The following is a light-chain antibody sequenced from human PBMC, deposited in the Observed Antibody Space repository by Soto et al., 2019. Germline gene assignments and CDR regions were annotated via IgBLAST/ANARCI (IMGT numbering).Light chain of an antibody. Sequence: QLVLTQSPSASASLGASVKLTCTLSSGHSSYAIAWHQQQPEKGPRYLMKLNSDGSHSKGDGIPDRFSGSSSGAERYLTLSSLRSEDEADYYCQTWDTGIRVFGGGTKLTVL. V-gene: IGLV4-69*01. J-gene: IGLJ2*01. CDR1: SGHSSYA. CDR2: LNSDGSH. CDR3: QTWDTGIRV.